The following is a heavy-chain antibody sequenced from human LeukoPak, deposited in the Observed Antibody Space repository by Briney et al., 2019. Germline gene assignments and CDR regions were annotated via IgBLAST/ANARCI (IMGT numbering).Heavy chain of an antibody. D-gene: IGHD5-18*01. CDR1: GGSFSGYY. CDR2: INHSGST. J-gene: IGHJ4*02. Sequence: SETLSLTCAVYGGSFSGYYWSWIRQPPGKGLEWIGEINHSGSTNYNPSLKSRVTISVDTSKNQFSLKLSSVTAADTAVYYCARTQVDTAMECPDYWGQGTLVTVSS. CDR3: ARTQVDTAMECPDY. V-gene: IGHV4-34*01.